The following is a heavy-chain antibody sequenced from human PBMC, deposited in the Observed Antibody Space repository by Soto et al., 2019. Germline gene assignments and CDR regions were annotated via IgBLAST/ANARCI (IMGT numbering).Heavy chain of an antibody. D-gene: IGHD2-2*01. J-gene: IGHJ6*02. CDR1: GFTFSNAW. V-gene: IGHV3-15*07. CDR3: TTGIVVVPAAMPGGNYYYYYGMDV. CDR2: IKSKTDGGTT. Sequence: GGSLRLSCAASGFTFSNAWMNWVRQAPGKGLEWVGRIKSKTDGGTTDYAAPVKGRFTISRDDSKNTLYLQMNSLKTEDTAVYYCTTGIVVVPAAMPGGNYYYYYGMDVWGQGTTVTVSS.